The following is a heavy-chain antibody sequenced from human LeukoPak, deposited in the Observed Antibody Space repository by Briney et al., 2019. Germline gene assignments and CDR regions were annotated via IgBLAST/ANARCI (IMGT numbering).Heavy chain of an antibody. CDR1: RFTYDDYD. D-gene: IGHD3-10*01. Sequence: GGSLRLFCAASRFTYDDYDMQWVPQAPGKGLVGVSDISGNSGSIGYADSVKGRFTISRDNAKNSLYLQMNSLRAEDTALYYCAKDIILGSGSPNWFDYWGQGTLVTVSS. J-gene: IGHJ4*02. CDR2: ISGNSGSI. CDR3: AKDIILGSGSPNWFDY. V-gene: IGHV3-9*01.